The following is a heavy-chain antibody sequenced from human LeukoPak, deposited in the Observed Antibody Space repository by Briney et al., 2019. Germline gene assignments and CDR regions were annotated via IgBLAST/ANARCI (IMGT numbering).Heavy chain of an antibody. CDR3: ARDGTAAGLYFDL. CDR1: GFTFTDYW. D-gene: IGHD6-13*01. Sequence: GGSLRLSXEVSGFTFTDYWMNWVRQAPGKGPEWVASIRQDGSEKTYVDSVKGRFTISRDNTKNSLSLQLNGLRAEDTAVYYCARDGTAAGLYFDLWGQGTLVTASS. CDR2: IRQDGSEK. J-gene: IGHJ4*01. V-gene: IGHV3-7*01.